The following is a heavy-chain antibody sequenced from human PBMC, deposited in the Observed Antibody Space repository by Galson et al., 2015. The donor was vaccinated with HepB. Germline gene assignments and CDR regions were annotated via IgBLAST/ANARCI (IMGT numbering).Heavy chain of an antibody. CDR3: AKGPEWELLMGDAFDI. CDR2: LSYDGSTK. D-gene: IGHD1-26*01. V-gene: IGHV3-30*18. CDR1: GFTFSTYG. Sequence: SLRLSCAASGFTFSTYGMHWVRQAPGKGLEWVAGLSYDGSTKYYAVSVKGRFTVSRDNSKNTLDLQMNSLRAEDTAMFYCAKGPEWELLMGDAFDIWGQGTMVTVSS. J-gene: IGHJ3*02.